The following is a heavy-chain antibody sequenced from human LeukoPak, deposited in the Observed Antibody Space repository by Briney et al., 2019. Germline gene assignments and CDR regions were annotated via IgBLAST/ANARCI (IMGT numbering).Heavy chain of an antibody. D-gene: IGHD3-10*01. Sequence: SETLSLTYAVYGGSFSGYYWSWIRQPPGKGLEWIGEINHSGSTNYNPSLKSRVTISVDTSKNQFSLKLSSVTAVDTAVYYCARGKRGSGRIGRCAFDIWGQGTMVTVSS. CDR1: GGSFSGYY. J-gene: IGHJ3*02. V-gene: IGHV4-34*01. CDR3: ARGKRGSGRIGRCAFDI. CDR2: INHSGST.